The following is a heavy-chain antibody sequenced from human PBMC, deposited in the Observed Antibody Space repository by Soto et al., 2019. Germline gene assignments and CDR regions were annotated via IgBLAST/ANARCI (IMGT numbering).Heavy chain of an antibody. CDR3: AREGYCSSTSCYPDNWFDP. Sequence: GGSLRLSCAASGFTFSSYAMHWVRQAPGKGLEWVAVISYDGSNKYYADSVKGRFTISGDNSKNTLYLQMNSLRAEDTAVYYCAREGYCSSTSCYPDNWFDPWGQGTLVTVSS. D-gene: IGHD2-2*01. J-gene: IGHJ5*02. V-gene: IGHV3-30-3*01. CDR1: GFTFSSYA. CDR2: ISYDGSNK.